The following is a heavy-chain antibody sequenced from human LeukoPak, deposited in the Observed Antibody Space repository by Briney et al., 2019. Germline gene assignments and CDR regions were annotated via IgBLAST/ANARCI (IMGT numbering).Heavy chain of an antibody. CDR3: AKHGSGRERNAFDI. Sequence: PGGSLRLSCAASGFTFSTYGMSWVRQAPGKGLEWVSAIGGSGGGTYYADSVKGRFTISRDNSKNTLYLQMNSLRAEDTAIYYCAKHGSGRERNAFDIWGQGTMVSVSS. CDR2: IGGSGGGT. D-gene: IGHD3-10*01. CDR1: GFTFSTYG. V-gene: IGHV3-23*01. J-gene: IGHJ3*02.